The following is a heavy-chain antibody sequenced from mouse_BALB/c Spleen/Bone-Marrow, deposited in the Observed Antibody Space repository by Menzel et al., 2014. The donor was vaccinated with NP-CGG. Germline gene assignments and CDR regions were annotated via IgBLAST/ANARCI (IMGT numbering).Heavy chain of an antibody. CDR2: FYPGNSDT. CDR3: TRNWDWYFDV. D-gene: IGHD4-1*01. CDR1: GYSFTSYW. V-gene: IGHV1-5*01. Sequence: EVQGVESGTVLTRPGASVKMSCKASGYSFTSYWMHWVKQRPGQGLEWIGAFYPGNSDTTYNQKFKGKAKLTAVTSASTAXMELSSLTNEDSAVYYCTRNWDWYFDVWGAGATVTVSS. J-gene: IGHJ1*01.